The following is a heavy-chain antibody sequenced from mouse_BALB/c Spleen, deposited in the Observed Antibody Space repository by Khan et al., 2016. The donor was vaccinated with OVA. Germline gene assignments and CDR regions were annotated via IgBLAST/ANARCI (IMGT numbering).Heavy chain of an antibody. J-gene: IGHJ1*01. V-gene: IGHV5-9-3*01. CDR2: ISSGGNYT. D-gene: IGHD1-1*01. CDR3: ARPPITTVVATSYWFFDV. Sequence: EVELVESGGGLVQPGGSLKLSCAASGFTFSSYAMSWVRQTPEKRLEWVATISSGGNYTYYPDSVKGRFTISRDNAKSTLYLQMSSQRSEDTAIFYCARPPITTVVATSYWFFDVWGAGTTVTVSS. CDR1: GFTFSSYA.